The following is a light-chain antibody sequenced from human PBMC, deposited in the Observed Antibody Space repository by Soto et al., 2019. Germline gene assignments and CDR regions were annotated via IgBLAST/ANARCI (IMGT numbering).Light chain of an antibody. Sequence: QSALSQPAAVSGSPGQSITISCTGTSSDVGGYNYVCWFQQHPGKAPKLMIYDVSNRPSGVSNRFSGSKSGNTASLTISGLQAEDEADYYCSSYTSDSTVVFGGGTKVTVL. CDR2: DVS. J-gene: IGLJ2*01. CDR1: SSDVGGYNY. CDR3: SSYTSDSTVV. V-gene: IGLV2-14*01.